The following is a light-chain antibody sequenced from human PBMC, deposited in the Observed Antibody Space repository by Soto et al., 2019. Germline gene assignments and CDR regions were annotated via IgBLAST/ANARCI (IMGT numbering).Light chain of an antibody. J-gene: IGLJ2*01. CDR2: EVT. V-gene: IGLV2-23*02. CDR3: SSYAGSTAVVV. Sequence: QSVLTQPASVSGSPGQSITIPCTGTRSDVGSYNLVSWYQQHPGQAPKLKIYEVTKRPSGVSFRLSGSKSGNTASLTISGLQAEDEADYYCSSYAGSTAVVVFGGGTKLTVL. CDR1: RSDVGSYNL.